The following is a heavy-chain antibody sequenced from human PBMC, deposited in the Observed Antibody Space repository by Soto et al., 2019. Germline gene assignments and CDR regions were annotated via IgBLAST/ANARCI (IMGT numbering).Heavy chain of an antibody. CDR3: ARVDCGDGVCFTGWFDP. D-gene: IGHD2-8*02. Sequence: QLQLQESGSGLVKPSQTLSLSCAVSGDSISSGGYSWTWIRQPPGKGLEWIGYIHYSGSTYYNPFLNSRGSISVDRSKNQFSLKLSSVTAADTAVYYCARVDCGDGVCFTGWFDPWGQGTLVTVSS. V-gene: IGHV4-30-2*01. CDR1: GDSISSGGYS. CDR2: IHYSGST. J-gene: IGHJ5*02.